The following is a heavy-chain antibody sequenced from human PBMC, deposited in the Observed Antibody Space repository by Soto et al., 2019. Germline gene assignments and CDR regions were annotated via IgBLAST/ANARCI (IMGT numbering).Heavy chain of an antibody. Sequence: LRLSCTASGFTFEDYAMHWVRQPPGKGLEWVSGISWNSDNRGYADSVKGRFTISRDNAKNSLYLQMESLRPEDTALYYCAKESQANLGTGGFDVWGQGSPVTVSS. D-gene: IGHD7-27*01. CDR3: AKESQANLGTGGFDV. CDR1: GFTFEDYA. CDR2: ISWNSDNR. V-gene: IGHV3-9*01. J-gene: IGHJ4*02.